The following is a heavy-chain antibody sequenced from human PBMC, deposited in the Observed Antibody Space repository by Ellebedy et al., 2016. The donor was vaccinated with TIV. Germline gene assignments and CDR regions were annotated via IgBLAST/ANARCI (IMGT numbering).Heavy chain of an antibody. V-gene: IGHV3-9*01. Sequence: SLKISCAASGFTFDDYAMHWVRQAPGKGLEWVSGIRWNSGSIGYADSVTGRFTLSRDNAKNSLYLQMNSLRAEDTALYYCAKDLVRYCSGGSCPGFDYWGQGTLVTVSS. CDR1: GFTFDDYA. D-gene: IGHD2-15*01. CDR3: AKDLVRYCSGGSCPGFDY. CDR2: IRWNSGSI. J-gene: IGHJ4*02.